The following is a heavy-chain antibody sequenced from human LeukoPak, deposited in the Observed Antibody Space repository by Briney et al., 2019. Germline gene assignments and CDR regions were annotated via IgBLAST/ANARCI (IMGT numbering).Heavy chain of an antibody. Sequence: SETLSLTCTVSGGSISSYYWSWIRQPPGKGLEWIGEINHSGSTNYNPSLKSRVTISVDTSKNQFSLKLSSVTAADTAVYYCARTPIMDVLRFFLTSSVSGFDYWGQGTLVTVSS. CDR2: INHSGST. J-gene: IGHJ4*02. CDR1: GGSISSYY. CDR3: ARTPIMDVLRFFLTSSVSGFDY. V-gene: IGHV4-34*01. D-gene: IGHD3-3*01.